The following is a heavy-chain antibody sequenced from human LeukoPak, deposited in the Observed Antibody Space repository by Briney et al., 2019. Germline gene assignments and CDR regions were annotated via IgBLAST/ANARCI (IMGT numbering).Heavy chain of an antibody. V-gene: IGHV1-8*01. D-gene: IGHD4-17*01. CDR3: TGTLRLDEH. J-gene: IGHJ4*02. CDR2: MDPNSGHT. CDR1: VYTFITSD. Sequence: ASVNVSRKASVYTFITSDINWVRQASGQGLEWMGYMDPNSGHTQIARKFKGRVTMTGDTSTSTAYMELSSLTPDDTAIYYCTGTLRLDEHWGQGTLVAVSS.